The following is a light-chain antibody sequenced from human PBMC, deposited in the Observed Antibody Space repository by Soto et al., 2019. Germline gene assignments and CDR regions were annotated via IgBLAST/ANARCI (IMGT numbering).Light chain of an antibody. CDR2: WAS. J-gene: IGKJ4*01. V-gene: IGKV4-1*01. CDR3: QQYYNTPLT. Sequence: DIVMTHSPDSLAVSLGERATINCKSSQSVLYSSNNKNYLAWYQQKPGQPPKLLIYWASTRESGVPDRFSGSGSGTDFTLTISSLQAEDVAVYYCQQYYNTPLTFGGGTKVDI. CDR1: QSVLYSSNNKNY.